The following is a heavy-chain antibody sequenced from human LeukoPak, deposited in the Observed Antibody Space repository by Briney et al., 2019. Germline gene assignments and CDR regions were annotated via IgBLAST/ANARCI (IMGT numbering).Heavy chain of an antibody. CDR3: AKLSLSGRSQTADY. CDR2: VSTNGDVT. J-gene: IGHJ4*02. Sequence: GGSLRLSCVASGLTFNSHSMSWVRQAPGMGLEWVSVVSTNGDVTFYADSVKGRFTISRDNSKNTLFLQMNSLRAEDTAVYYCAKLSLSGRSQTADYWGQGTLVTVSS. V-gene: IGHV3-23*01. CDR1: GLTFNSHS. D-gene: IGHD3-10*01.